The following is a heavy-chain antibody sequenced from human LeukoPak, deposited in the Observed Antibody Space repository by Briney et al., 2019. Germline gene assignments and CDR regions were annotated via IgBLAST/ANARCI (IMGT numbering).Heavy chain of an antibody. CDR3: ARAKRETSTRPWTSGMDV. Sequence: PGGSLRLSCAASGFTLSDYDIHWVRQPIGKGLDWVSGLGSAGDKYHAGSERGRFTISREDAENSVYLQMNGLRPEETAIYYCARAKRETSTRPWTSGMDVWGQGIRVTVSS. J-gene: IGHJ6*02. V-gene: IGHV3-13*01. CDR2: LGSAGDK. D-gene: IGHD3/OR15-3a*01. CDR1: GFTLSDYD.